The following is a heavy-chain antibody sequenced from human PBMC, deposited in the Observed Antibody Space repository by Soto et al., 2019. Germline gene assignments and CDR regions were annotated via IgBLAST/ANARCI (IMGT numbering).Heavy chain of an antibody. CDR3: AKDRYTVSHSVPQDY. D-gene: IGHD3-16*02. J-gene: IGHJ4*02. CDR2: TTGSGDST. CDR1: GFTFSSHA. V-gene: IGHV3-23*01. Sequence: GGSLRLSCAVSGFTFSSHAMSWVRQAPGKGLECVSSTTGSGDSTYYADSVKGRFTISRDKSKSTLYLQMNSLRAEDTALYYCAKDRYTVSHSVPQDYWGQGTMVTVSS.